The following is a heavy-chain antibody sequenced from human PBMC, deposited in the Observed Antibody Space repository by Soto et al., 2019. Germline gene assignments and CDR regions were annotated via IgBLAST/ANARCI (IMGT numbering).Heavy chain of an antibody. V-gene: IGHV4-30-4*01. CDR3: ARYTKFSPYYHGVDV. CDR2: IYYSGNT. CDR1: GVSISSGDYY. D-gene: IGHD2-8*01. Sequence: QVQLQESGPGLVKPSQSVSLTCTVSGVSISSGDYYWSWIRQPPGKGLEWIGYIYYSGNTNYAPSLGSRLTISIDTSRNQFSLHLMSVTAADTAIYYCARYTKFSPYYHGVDVWGQGTTVTVSS. J-gene: IGHJ6*02.